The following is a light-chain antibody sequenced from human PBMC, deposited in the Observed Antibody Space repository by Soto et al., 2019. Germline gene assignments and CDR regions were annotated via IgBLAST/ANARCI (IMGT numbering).Light chain of an antibody. CDR1: SSDIGAGYD. J-gene: IGLJ2*01. V-gene: IGLV1-40*01. CDR2: ANT. CDR3: QSYDGSLVL. Sequence: QSVLTQPPSVSGAPGQRVTISCAGTSSDIGAGYDVHWYQQLPGAAPTLLIFANTNRPSGVPDRFSGSKSGTSASLAITGLQAEDEADYYCQSYDGSLVLFGGGTQLTVL.